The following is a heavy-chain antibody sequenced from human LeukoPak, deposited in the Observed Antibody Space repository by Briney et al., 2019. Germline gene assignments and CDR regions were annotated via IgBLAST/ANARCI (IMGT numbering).Heavy chain of an antibody. V-gene: IGHV1-69*06. CDR1: GATFSDYA. CDR3: ARQMGSGWYFFSGSYQPFDY. CDR2: FIPILGTA. J-gene: IGHJ4*02. Sequence: ASVKVSCKASGATFSDYALNWVRQAPGQGLEWMGVFIPILGTANSTQKFQDRVTITADMSTNTAYMELSSLRSEDTAVYYCARQMGSGWYFFSGSYQPFDYWGQGTLVTVSS. D-gene: IGHD6-19*01.